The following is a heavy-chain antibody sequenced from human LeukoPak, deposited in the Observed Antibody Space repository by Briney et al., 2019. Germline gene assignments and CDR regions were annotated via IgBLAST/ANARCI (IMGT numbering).Heavy chain of an antibody. D-gene: IGHD1-26*01. V-gene: IGHV4-59*01. CDR3: ARDIGSSYFDY. CDR2: IYYSGST. J-gene: IGHJ4*02. Sequence: SETLSLTCTVSGGSISSYYWSWIRQPPGKGLEWIGYIYYSGSTNYNPSLKSRVTISVDTSKNQFSLKLSSVTAADTAVYYCARDIGSSYFDYWGQGTLVTVSS. CDR1: GGSISSYY.